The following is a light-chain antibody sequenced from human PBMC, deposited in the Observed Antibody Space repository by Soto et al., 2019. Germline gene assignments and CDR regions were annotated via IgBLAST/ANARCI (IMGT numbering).Light chain of an antibody. Sequence: DIQMTQSPSTLSASVGDRVTITCRASQNLNNWLAWFQQKPGKAPTLLIYKASGLESGVPSRFSGSGSGTEFTLTISSLQPDDSSTYYCQQYNTYPWTFGQGTKVEIK. CDR3: QQYNTYPWT. CDR2: KAS. J-gene: IGKJ1*01. V-gene: IGKV1-5*03. CDR1: QNLNNW.